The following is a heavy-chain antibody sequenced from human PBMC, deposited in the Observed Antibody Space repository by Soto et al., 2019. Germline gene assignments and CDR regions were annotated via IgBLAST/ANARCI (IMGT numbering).Heavy chain of an antibody. CDR1: GDSISSLY. D-gene: IGHD4-17*01. CDR3: ASLRDYGDYVDYFDY. Sequence: SETLSLTCTVSGDSISSLYWCWIRQPPGKGLEWIGYIYYSGSINYNPSLKSRVTISVDPSKNQFSLRLSSVTAADTAVYYCASLRDYGDYVDYFDYWGQGTLVTVSS. J-gene: IGHJ4*02. V-gene: IGHV4-59*01. CDR2: IYYSGSI.